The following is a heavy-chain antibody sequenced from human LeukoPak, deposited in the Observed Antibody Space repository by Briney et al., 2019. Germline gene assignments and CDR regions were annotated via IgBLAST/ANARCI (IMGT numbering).Heavy chain of an antibody. Sequence: GGSLRLSCAASGFTFSGSAMHWVRQASGKGLEWVGRIRSKANSYATAYAASVKGRLTISRDDSKNKAYLQMNSLKTEDTAVYYCTRRNSSGSRHRAFDIWGQGTMVTVSS. V-gene: IGHV3-73*01. D-gene: IGHD6-19*01. CDR2: IRSKANSYAT. CDR3: TRRNSSGSRHRAFDI. J-gene: IGHJ3*02. CDR1: GFTFSGSA.